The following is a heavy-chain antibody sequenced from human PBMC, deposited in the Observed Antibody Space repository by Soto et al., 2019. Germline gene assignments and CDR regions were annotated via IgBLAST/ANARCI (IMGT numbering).Heavy chain of an antibody. Sequence: SVKVSCKASGGTFSSYAISWVRQAPGQGLEWMGGIIPIFGTANYAQKFQGRVTITADESTSTAYMELSSLRSEDTAVYYCARPSDNWNPPGAFDISGQGTMVTLS. J-gene: IGHJ3*02. CDR2: IIPIFGTA. V-gene: IGHV1-69*13. CDR3: ARPSDNWNPPGAFDI. D-gene: IGHD1-20*01. CDR1: GGTFSSYA.